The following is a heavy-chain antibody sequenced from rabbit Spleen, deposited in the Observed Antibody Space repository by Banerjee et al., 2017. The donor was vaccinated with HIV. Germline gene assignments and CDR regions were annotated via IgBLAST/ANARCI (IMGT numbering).Heavy chain of an antibody. D-gene: IGHD1-1*01. Sequence: QQLVESGGGLVKPGASLTLTCTASGFDFSSDYDMCWVRQAPGKGLEWIACIDIGSSGFTYFASWAKGRFTISKTSSTTVTLQMSSLTAADTATYFCARDTSSSFSSYGMDLWGPGTLVTVS. V-gene: IGHV1S40*01. J-gene: IGHJ6*01. CDR1: GFDFSSDYD. CDR3: ARDTSSSFSSYGMDL. CDR2: IDIGSSGFT.